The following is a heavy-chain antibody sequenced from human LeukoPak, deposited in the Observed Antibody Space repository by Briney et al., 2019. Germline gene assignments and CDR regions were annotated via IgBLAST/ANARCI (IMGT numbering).Heavy chain of an antibody. Sequence: GGSLRLSCAGSGFNFSIFAMNWVRQAPGKGLEWVSAISGSGGSTYYADSVKGRFTISRDNSKNTLYLQVNSLRAEDTAVYYCAKRIGAASGHYYYYGMDVWGQGTTVTVSS. V-gene: IGHV3-23*01. CDR3: AKRIGAASGHYYYYGMDV. CDR2: ISGSGGST. CDR1: GFNFSIFA. J-gene: IGHJ6*02. D-gene: IGHD3-10*01.